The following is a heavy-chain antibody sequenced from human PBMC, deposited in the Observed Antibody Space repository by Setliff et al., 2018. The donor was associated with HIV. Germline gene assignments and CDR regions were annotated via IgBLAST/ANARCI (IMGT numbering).Heavy chain of an antibody. J-gene: IGHJ4*02. Sequence: SETLSLTCSVYGTSFSDHYWSWVRQTPGKGLEWIGERNQSGTTNYNPSLKSRVTMSIDTSERQFSLKLTSVTAADTAVYYCARGLSFYDPGGFDYWGQGTLVTVSS. CDR1: GTSFSDHY. CDR3: ARGLSFYDPGGFDY. CDR2: RNQSGTT. D-gene: IGHD3-22*01. V-gene: IGHV4-34*01.